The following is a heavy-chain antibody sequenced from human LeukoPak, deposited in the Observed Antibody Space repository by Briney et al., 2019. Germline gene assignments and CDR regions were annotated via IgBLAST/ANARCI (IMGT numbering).Heavy chain of an antibody. CDR3: AKDLKRDYYDSSGYYPPIS. J-gene: IGHJ4*02. Sequence: GGSLRLSCAASGFTFSSYAMSWVRQAPGKGLEWVSAISGSGGSTYYADSVKGRFTISRDNSKNTLYLQMNSLRAEDTAVYYCAKDLKRDYYDSSGYYPPISWGQGTLVTVSS. V-gene: IGHV3-23*01. D-gene: IGHD3-22*01. CDR2: ISGSGGST. CDR1: GFTFSSYA.